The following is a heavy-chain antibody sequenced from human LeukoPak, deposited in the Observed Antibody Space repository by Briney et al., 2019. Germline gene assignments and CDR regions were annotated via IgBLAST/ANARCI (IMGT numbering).Heavy chain of an antibody. CDR1: GGSFSGYY. CDR2: INHSGST. Sequence: PSETLSLTCAVYGGSFSGYYWSWIRQPPGKGLEWIGEINHSGSTNYNPSLKSRVTISVDTSKNQFSLKLSSVTAADTAVYYCARLRISGNYFDYWGQGTLVTVSS. V-gene: IGHV4-34*01. J-gene: IGHJ4*02. D-gene: IGHD2-15*01. CDR3: ARLRISGNYFDY.